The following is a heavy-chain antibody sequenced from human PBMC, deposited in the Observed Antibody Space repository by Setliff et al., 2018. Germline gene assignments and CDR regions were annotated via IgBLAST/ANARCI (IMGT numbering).Heavy chain of an antibody. V-gene: IGHV4-4*02. CDR2: MYNSGNT. Sequence: PSETLSLTCAVSGGSISSSNWWSWVRQPPGKGLGWVGYMYNSGNTNYNPSLRRRVAISVDKSKNQFSLKLSSVTAADTAVYYCARALLWFGEGMDVWGKGTTVTVSS. CDR1: GGSISSSNW. CDR3: ARALLWFGEGMDV. J-gene: IGHJ6*03. D-gene: IGHD3-10*01.